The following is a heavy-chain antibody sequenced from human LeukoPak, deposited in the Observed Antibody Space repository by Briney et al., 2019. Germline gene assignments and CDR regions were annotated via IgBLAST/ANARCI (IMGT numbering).Heavy chain of an antibody. CDR3: AKDARKSLTTVTRSYFDY. V-gene: IGHV3-23*01. D-gene: IGHD4-11*01. Sequence: GGSLRLSCAASGFTFSSYAMNWVRQAPGKGLEWVSVISGSGGSTYYADSVKGRFTISRDNSKNTLSLQMNSLRAEDTAVYYCAKDARKSLTTVTRSYFDYWGQGILVTVSS. CDR2: ISGSGGST. J-gene: IGHJ4*02. CDR1: GFTFSSYA.